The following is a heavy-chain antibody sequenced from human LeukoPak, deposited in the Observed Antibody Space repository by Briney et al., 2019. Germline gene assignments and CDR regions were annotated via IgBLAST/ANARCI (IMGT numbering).Heavy chain of an antibody. Sequence: SETLSLTCTVSGGSISSYYWSWIRQPPGKGLEWIGYIYYSGSTNYNPSLKSRVTISVDTSKNQFSLKLSSVTAADTAVYYCAALTTVTTSWGQGTLVTVSS. V-gene: IGHV4-59*01. J-gene: IGHJ4*02. CDR2: IYYSGST. CDR1: GGSISSYY. D-gene: IGHD4-17*01. CDR3: AALTTVTTS.